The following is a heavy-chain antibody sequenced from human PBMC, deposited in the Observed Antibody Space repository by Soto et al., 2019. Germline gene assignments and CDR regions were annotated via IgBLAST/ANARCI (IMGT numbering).Heavy chain of an antibody. CDR2: ISNSGGST. Sequence: GGSLRLSCAASGFTFSNYGMSWVRQAPGKGLEWVSSISNSGGSTYYADSVKGRFTISRDTSKNTLYLQMDSLRVEDTAIYYCARVRQLVGYFYYYMDVWGKGTTVTVSS. CDR3: ARVRQLVGYFYYYMDV. J-gene: IGHJ6*03. CDR1: GFTFSNYG. D-gene: IGHD6-6*01. V-gene: IGHV3-23*01.